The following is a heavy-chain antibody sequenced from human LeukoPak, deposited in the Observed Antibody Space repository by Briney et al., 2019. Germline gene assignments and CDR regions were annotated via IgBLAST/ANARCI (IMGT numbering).Heavy chain of an antibody. CDR1: GGSFSGYY. CDR2: INHCGST. Sequence: SETLSLTCAVYGGSFSGYYWSWIRQPPGKGLEWIGEINHCGSTNYNPSLKSRVTISVDTSKNQFSLKLSSVAAADTAVYYCASGGYSYGLDYWGQGTLVTVSS. V-gene: IGHV4-34*01. J-gene: IGHJ4*02. D-gene: IGHD5-18*01. CDR3: ASGGYSYGLDY.